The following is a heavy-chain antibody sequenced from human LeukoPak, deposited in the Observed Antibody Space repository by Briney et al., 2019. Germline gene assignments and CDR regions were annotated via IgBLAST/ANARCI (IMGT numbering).Heavy chain of an antibody. CDR1: GYTFTSYG. CDR3: ARDHATMIVVVHDFDY. D-gene: IGHD3-22*01. Sequence: ASVKVSCKASGYTFTSYGISWVRQAPGQGLEWMGWISAYNGNTNYAQKLQGRVTMTTDTSTSTAYMELRSPRSDDTAVYYCARDHATMIVVVHDFDYWGQGTLVTVSS. CDR2: ISAYNGNT. V-gene: IGHV1-18*01. J-gene: IGHJ4*02.